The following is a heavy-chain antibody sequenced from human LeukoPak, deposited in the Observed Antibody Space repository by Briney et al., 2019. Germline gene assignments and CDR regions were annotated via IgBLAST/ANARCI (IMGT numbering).Heavy chain of an antibody. J-gene: IGHJ2*01. CDR1: GGSISSYY. D-gene: IGHD6-13*01. Sequence: PSETLSLTCTVSGGSISSYYWSWIRQPPGKGLEWIRYIYYSGSTNYNPSLRSRITISVDTSKNQFSLKVSSVTAADTAVYYCARVSSSWYQDWYFDLWGRGTLVTVSS. V-gene: IGHV4-59*08. CDR2: IYYSGST. CDR3: ARVSSSWYQDWYFDL.